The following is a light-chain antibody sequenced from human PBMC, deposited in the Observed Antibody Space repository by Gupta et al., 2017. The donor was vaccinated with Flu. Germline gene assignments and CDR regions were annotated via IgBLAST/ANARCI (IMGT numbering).Light chain of an antibody. CDR2: YND. Sequence: QSVLTQPPSASGTPGQRVTISCSGSSSNIGRNTVNWYQQLPGTAPQLLIYYNDQRSSGVPDRFSGSKSGTSASLAIRGLQSEGEADYYCASWDDSLNGWVVGGGTKVTGL. CDR3: ASWDDSLNGWV. V-gene: IGLV1-44*01. J-gene: IGLJ3*02. CDR1: SSNIGRNT.